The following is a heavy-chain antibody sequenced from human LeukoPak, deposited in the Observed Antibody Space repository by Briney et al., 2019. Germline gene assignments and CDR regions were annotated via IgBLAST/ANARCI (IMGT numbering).Heavy chain of an antibody. CDR1: GGSISSGGYS. D-gene: IGHD2-2*01. CDR3: ARALAVVVPAAMAGWFDP. Sequence: SQTLSLTCAVSGGSISSGGYSWSWIRQPPGKGLEWIGYIYHSGSTYYNPSLKSRVTISVDRSKNQFSLKLGSVTAADTAVYYCARALAVVVPAAMAGWFDPWGQGTLVTVSS. CDR2: IYHSGST. J-gene: IGHJ5*02. V-gene: IGHV4-30-2*01.